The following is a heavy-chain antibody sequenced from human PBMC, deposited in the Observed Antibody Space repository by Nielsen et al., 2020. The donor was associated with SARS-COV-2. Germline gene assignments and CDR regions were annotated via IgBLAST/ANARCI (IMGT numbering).Heavy chain of an antibody. CDR3: ARHGGGYNGAYYFPY. CDR1: SGSIRSTSHH. CDR2: ITNGDTT. J-gene: IGHJ4*02. Sequence: SETLSLTCTVSSGSIRSTSHHWGWIRQPPGKGLEWIATITNGDTTYSNPSLRSRVAISVDTPKKQLSLKLTSVAAADTAVYYCARHGGGYNGAYYFPYWGQGTLATVSS. V-gene: IGHV4-39*01. D-gene: IGHD5-24*01.